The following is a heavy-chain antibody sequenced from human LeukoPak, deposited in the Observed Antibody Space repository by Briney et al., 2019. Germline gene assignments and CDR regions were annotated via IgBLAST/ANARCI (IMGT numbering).Heavy chain of an antibody. CDR2: INHSGST. Sequence: SETLSLTCTVSGGSISSSSYYWGWIPQPPGKGLEWIGEINHSGSTNYNPSLKSRVTISVDTSKNQSSLKLSSVTAADTAVYYCARRKSGPRPKYYFDYWGQGTLVTVSS. D-gene: IGHD3-3*01. CDR3: ARRKSGPRPKYYFDY. J-gene: IGHJ4*02. CDR1: GGSISSSSYY. V-gene: IGHV4-39*07.